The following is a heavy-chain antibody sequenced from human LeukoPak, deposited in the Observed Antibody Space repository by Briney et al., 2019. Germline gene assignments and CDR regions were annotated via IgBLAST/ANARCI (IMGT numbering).Heavy chain of an antibody. J-gene: IGHJ4*02. V-gene: IGHV3-21*01. Sequence: GGSLRLSCAASGFTFSSYSMNWVRQAPGKGLEWVSSISSSSGYIYYADSVKGRFTISRDNAKNSLYLQMNSLRAEDTAVYYCARDGRSSWYYFDYWGQGTLVTVSS. CDR2: ISSSSGYI. CDR3: ARDGRSSWYYFDY. D-gene: IGHD6-13*01. CDR1: GFTFSSYS.